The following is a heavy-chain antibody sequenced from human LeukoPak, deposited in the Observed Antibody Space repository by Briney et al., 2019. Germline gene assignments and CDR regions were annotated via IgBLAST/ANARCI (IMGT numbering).Heavy chain of an antibody. D-gene: IGHD6-13*01. J-gene: IGHJ4*02. CDR2: ISGSGGST. V-gene: IGHV3-23*01. CDR3: AKDYGRSSSWYFSDKAFDY. CDR1: GFTFSSYA. Sequence: GGSLRLSCAASGFTFSSYAMSWVRQAPGKGLEWVSAISGSGGSTYYADSAKGRFTISRDNSKNTLYLQMNSLRAEDTAVYYCAKDYGRSSSWYFSDKAFDYWGQGTLVTVSS.